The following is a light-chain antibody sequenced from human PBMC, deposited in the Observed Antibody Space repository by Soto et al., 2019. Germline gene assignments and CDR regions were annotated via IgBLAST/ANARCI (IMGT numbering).Light chain of an antibody. V-gene: IGKV1-39*01. Sequence: DIQMPQSPSSLSASVRDRDTITCRASQSISTYLYWYQQKPGKAPNLLIYSASKLQSGGPSRFSGSGPGTDFTLTISSLQPEDFAAYYCQQSYGTPITFGQGTRLEIK. CDR1: QSISTY. J-gene: IGKJ5*01. CDR2: SAS. CDR3: QQSYGTPIT.